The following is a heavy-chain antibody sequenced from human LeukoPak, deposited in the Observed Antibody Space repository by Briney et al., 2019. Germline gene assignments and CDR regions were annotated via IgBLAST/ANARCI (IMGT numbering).Heavy chain of an antibody. D-gene: IGHD3-16*02. CDR3: ARGPIMITFGGVIGLDY. J-gene: IGHJ4*02. V-gene: IGHV3-33*01. CDR1: GFTFSGYG. CDR2: IWYDGSNK. Sequence: GGSLRLSCAASGFTFSGYGMHWVRQAPGKGLEWVAVIWYDGSNKYYADSVKGRFTISRDSSKNTLYLQMNSLRAEDTAVYYCARGPIMITFGGVIGLDYWGQGTLVTVSS.